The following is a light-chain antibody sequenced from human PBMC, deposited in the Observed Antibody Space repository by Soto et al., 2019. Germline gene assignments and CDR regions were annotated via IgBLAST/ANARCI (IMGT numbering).Light chain of an antibody. CDR1: QSISSW. V-gene: IGKV1-5*03. J-gene: IGKJ2*01. Sequence: DIQMTQSPSTLSASVGDRVTITCRASQSISSWLAWYQQKPGKAPKLLIYKASSLESGVPSRFSGSGSGTDFTLTISSLQPDDFAPYYCQQYNSYPYTFGHGTKLEIK. CDR3: QQYNSYPYT. CDR2: KAS.